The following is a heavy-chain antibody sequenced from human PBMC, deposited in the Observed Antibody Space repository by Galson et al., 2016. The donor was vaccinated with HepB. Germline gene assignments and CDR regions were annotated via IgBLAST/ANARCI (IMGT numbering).Heavy chain of an antibody. J-gene: IGHJ6*02. D-gene: IGHD4-17*01. CDR1: GFTFSSYS. CDR3: ARDYDYGVLYAMDV. Sequence: SLRLSCADSGFTFSSYSMNWVRQAPGKGLEWASYISRSSSTIYYADSVKGRFTISRDNAQNSLYLQMNSLRDEDTAVYYCARDYDYGVLYAMDVWGQGTTVTVPS. CDR2: ISRSSSTI. V-gene: IGHV3-48*02.